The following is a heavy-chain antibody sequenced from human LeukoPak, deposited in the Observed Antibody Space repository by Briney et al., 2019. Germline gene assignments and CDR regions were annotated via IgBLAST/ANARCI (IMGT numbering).Heavy chain of an antibody. CDR3: AGGNYYDSSGYL. V-gene: IGHV4-59*01. CDR1: GGSISSYY. D-gene: IGHD3-22*01. J-gene: IGHJ5*02. CDR2: IYYSGST. Sequence: SETLSLTCTVSGGSISSYYWSWIRQPPGKGLEWIGYIYYSGSTNHNPSLKSRVTISVDTSKNQFSLKLSSVTAADTAVYYCAGGNYYDSSGYLWGQGTLVTVSS.